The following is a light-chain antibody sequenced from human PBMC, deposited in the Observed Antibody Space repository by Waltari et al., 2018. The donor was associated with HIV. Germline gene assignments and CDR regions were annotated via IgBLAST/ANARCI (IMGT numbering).Light chain of an antibody. CDR2: GNS. V-gene: IGLV1-40*01. CDR3: QSYDSSLSVWV. J-gene: IGLJ3*02. Sequence: QSVLTQPPSVSGAPGQRVTISCTGSSSNIGAAYDVNWYQQLPGTAPKLLIYGNSNRPSGVPDRFSGSKSGTSASLAITGLQAEDEADYYCQSYDSSLSVWVFGGGTKLTVL. CDR1: SSNIGAAYD.